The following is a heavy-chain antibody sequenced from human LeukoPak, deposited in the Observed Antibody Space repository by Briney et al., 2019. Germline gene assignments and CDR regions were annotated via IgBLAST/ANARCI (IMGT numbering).Heavy chain of an antibody. D-gene: IGHD6-19*01. Sequence: WASVKVSCKASGYTFTSYDINWVRQATGQGLEWMGWMNPNSGNTGYAQKFQGRVTMTRNTSISTAYMELSRLRSDDTAVYYCARLTTSSGWYIDYWGQGTLVTVSS. CDR3: ARLTTSSGWYIDY. V-gene: IGHV1-8*01. J-gene: IGHJ4*02. CDR2: MNPNSGNT. CDR1: GYTFTSYD.